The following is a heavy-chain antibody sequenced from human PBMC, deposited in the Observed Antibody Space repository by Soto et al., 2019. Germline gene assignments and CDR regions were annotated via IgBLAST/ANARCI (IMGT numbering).Heavy chain of an antibody. V-gene: IGHV1-3*05. Sequence: QVQLVQSGAEEKKPGASVKVSCKASGYTFTSYAMHWVRQAPGQRLEWMGWINAGNGNTKYSQKFQGRVTITRDTSASTAYMELSSLRSEDMAVYYCARSRSSSYQYYFDYWGQGTLVTVSS. CDR1: GYTFTSYA. CDR2: INAGNGNT. D-gene: IGHD6-13*01. CDR3: ARSRSSSYQYYFDY. J-gene: IGHJ4*02.